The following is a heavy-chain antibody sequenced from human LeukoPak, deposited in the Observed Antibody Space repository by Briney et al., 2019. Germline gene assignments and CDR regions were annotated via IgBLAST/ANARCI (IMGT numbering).Heavy chain of an antibody. V-gene: IGHV5-51*01. CDR2: IYPGDSDT. D-gene: IGHD3-3*01. CDR1: GYSFTNYW. J-gene: IGHJ6*03. CDR3: ARTYYDFWSGYLYYYMDV. Sequence: HGESLKISCKGSGYSFTNYWIGWVRQMPGKGLEWMGIIYPGDSDTRYSPSFQGQVTISADKSISTAYLQWSSLRASDTAMYYCARTYYDFWSGYLYYYMDVWGKGTTVTVSS.